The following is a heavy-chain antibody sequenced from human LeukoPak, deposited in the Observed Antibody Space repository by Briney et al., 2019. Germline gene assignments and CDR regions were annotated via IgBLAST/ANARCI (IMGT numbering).Heavy chain of an antibody. CDR1: GFAFDDYA. CDR3: ATDYYDSSGYYTGTY. Sequence: GRSLRLSCAASGFAFDDYAMHWVRQAPGKGLEWVSGISWNSGSIGYADSVKGRFTISRDNAKNSLYLQMNSLRADDTAVYYCATDYYDSSGYYTGTYWGQGTLVTVSS. V-gene: IGHV3-9*01. CDR2: ISWNSGSI. D-gene: IGHD3-22*01. J-gene: IGHJ4*02.